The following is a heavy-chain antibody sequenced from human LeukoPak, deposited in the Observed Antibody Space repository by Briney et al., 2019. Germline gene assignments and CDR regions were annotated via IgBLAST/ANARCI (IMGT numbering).Heavy chain of an antibody. V-gene: IGHV4-61*02. CDR3: ARSPYLRTDGYGPWELPVSYFDY. J-gene: IGHJ4*02. CDR2: IYTSGST. Sequence: PSETLSLTCAVSGGSISSATYYWNWIRQPAGKGLEWIGRIYTSGSTNYNPSLKSRVTISVDTSKNQFSLKLTSVTAADTAVYYCARSPYLRTDGYGPWELPVSYFDYWGQGTLVTVSS. D-gene: IGHD1-26*01. CDR1: GGSISSATYY.